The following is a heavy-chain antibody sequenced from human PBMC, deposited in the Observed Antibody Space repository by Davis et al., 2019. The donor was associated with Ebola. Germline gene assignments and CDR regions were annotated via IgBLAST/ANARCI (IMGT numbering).Heavy chain of an antibody. CDR3: ARGNYGDYGYGMDV. V-gene: IGHV1-2*02. J-gene: IGHJ6*02. CDR1: GYTFTGYY. CDR2: INPNSGGT. D-gene: IGHD4-17*01. Sequence: ASVKVSCKASGYTFTGYYMHWVRQAPGQGLEWMGWINPNSGGTNYAQKFQGRVTITRNTSISTAYMELSSLRSEDTAVYYCARGNYGDYGYGMDVWGQGTTVTVSS.